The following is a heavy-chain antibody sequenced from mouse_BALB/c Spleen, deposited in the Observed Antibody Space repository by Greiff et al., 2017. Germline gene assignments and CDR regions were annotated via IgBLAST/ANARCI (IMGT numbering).Heavy chain of an antibody. CDR2: ISNGGGST. D-gene: IGHD2-1*01. Sequence: EVKLQESGGGLVQPGGSLKLSCAASGFTFSSYTMSWVRQTPEKRLEWVAYISNGGGSTYYPDTVKGRFTISRDTAKNTLYLQMSSLKSEDTAMYYCARQRYGNRYCYAMDYWGQGTSVTVSA. CDR1: GFTFSSYT. CDR3: ARQRYGNRYCYAMDY. J-gene: IGHJ4*01. V-gene: IGHV5-12-2*01.